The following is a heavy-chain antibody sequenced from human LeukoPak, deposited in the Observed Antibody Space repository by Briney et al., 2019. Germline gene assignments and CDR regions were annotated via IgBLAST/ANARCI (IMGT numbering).Heavy chain of an antibody. Sequence: SETLSLTCTVSGGSISSYYWSWIRQPPGKGLEWIGYIYYSGSTNYNPSLKSRVTISVDTSKNQFSLKLSSVTAADTAVYYCARENYYDSSGYGYWGQGTLVTVSS. CDR3: ARENYYDSSGYGY. J-gene: IGHJ4*02. D-gene: IGHD3-22*01. CDR2: IYYSGST. V-gene: IGHV4-59*12. CDR1: GGSISSYY.